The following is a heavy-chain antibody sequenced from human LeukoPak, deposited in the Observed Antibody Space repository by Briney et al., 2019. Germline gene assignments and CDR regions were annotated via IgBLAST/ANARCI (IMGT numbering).Heavy chain of an antibody. Sequence: PGRSLRLSCAASGFTFSNYAMHWVRQAPGKGLEWVAVISYDGSNKYYADSVKGRFTISRDNSKNTLYLQVNSLRAEDTAVYYCARDNYGSDYWGQGNLVTVSS. CDR1: GFTFSNYA. D-gene: IGHD3-10*01. J-gene: IGHJ4*02. CDR3: ARDNYGSDY. CDR2: ISYDGSNK. V-gene: IGHV3-30-3*01.